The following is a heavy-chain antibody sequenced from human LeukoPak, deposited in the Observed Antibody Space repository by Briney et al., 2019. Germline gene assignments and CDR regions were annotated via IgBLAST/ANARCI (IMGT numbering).Heavy chain of an antibody. Sequence: GASVKVSCKASGDTFSSYDINWVRQATGQGLEWMGWMNPNSGNTGYAQKFQGRVTMTRNTSINTAYMELSSLRSDDTAMYYCARGGYNYGSLRIWGQGTLVTVSS. V-gene: IGHV1-8*01. D-gene: IGHD5-18*01. CDR3: ARGGYNYGSLRI. CDR1: GDTFSSYD. CDR2: MNPNSGNT. J-gene: IGHJ4*02.